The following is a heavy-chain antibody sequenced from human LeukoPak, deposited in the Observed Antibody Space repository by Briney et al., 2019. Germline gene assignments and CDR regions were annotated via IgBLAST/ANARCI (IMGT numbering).Heavy chain of an antibody. CDR1: GFTLSNYA. Sequence: GGPLRLSCAVSGFTLSNYAMSWVRQAPGKGLQWVSALSAGGGGAFYADSVKGRFTISRDNSKNTLFLQMNNLRAEDTALYYCAREGSGRTFNFDYWGQGTLVTVSS. V-gene: IGHV3-23*01. CDR2: LSAGGGGA. D-gene: IGHD3-10*01. J-gene: IGHJ4*02. CDR3: AREGSGRTFNFDY.